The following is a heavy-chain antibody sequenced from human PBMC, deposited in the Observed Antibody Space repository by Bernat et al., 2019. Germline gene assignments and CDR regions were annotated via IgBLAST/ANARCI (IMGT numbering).Heavy chain of an antibody. D-gene: IGHD6-13*01. J-gene: IGHJ4*02. CDR1: GYTFTGYY. CDR3: AREQEQLAHDY. Sequence: QVQLVQSGAEVKKPGASVKVSCKASGYTFTGYYMHWVRQAPGQGLEWMGWIIPILGIANYAQKFQGRVTITADKSTSTAYMELSSLRSEDTAVYYCAREQEQLAHDYWGQGTLVTVSS. V-gene: IGHV1-69*09. CDR2: IIPILGIA.